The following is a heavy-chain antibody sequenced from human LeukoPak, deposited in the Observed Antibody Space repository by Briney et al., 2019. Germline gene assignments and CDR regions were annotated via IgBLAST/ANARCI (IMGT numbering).Heavy chain of an antibody. CDR2: IYYSGST. J-gene: IGHJ4*02. Sequence: KPSETLSLTCTVSGGSISSYYWSWIRQPPGKGLEWIGSIYYSGSTYYNPSLKSRVTISVDTSKNQFSLKLSSVTAADTAVYYCARQWADFWSGYYLVFDYWGQGTLVTVSS. CDR1: GGSISSYY. D-gene: IGHD3-3*01. V-gene: IGHV4-39*01. CDR3: ARQWADFWSGYYLVFDY.